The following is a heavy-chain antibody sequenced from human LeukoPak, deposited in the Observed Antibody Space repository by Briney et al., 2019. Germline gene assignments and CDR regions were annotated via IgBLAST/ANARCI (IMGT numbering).Heavy chain of an antibody. V-gene: IGHV1-3*01. CDR2: INAGNGNT. CDR3: ASGYGSGSPQYYFDY. CDR1: GYTFTSYA. J-gene: IGHJ4*02. D-gene: IGHD3-10*01. Sequence: ASVKVSCKASGYTFTSYAMHWVRQAPGQRLEWMGWINAGNGNTKYSQKFQGRVTITRDTSASTAYMELSSLRSEDTAVYYCASGYGSGSPQYYFDYWGQGTLVTVSS.